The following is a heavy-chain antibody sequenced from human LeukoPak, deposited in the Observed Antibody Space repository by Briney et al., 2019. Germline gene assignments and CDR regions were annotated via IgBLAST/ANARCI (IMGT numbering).Heavy chain of an antibody. J-gene: IGHJ4*02. CDR2: ISAYNGNT. D-gene: IGHD3-10*01. V-gene: IGHV1-18*01. Sequence: GASVKVSCKASGYTFTSYGISWVRQAPGQGLEWMGWISAYNGNTNYAQKLQGRVTMTTDTSTSTAYMELRSLRSDDTAVYYCAREFTVRGVGYFDYWGQGTLVTVSS. CDR3: AREFTVRGVGYFDY. CDR1: GYTFTSYG.